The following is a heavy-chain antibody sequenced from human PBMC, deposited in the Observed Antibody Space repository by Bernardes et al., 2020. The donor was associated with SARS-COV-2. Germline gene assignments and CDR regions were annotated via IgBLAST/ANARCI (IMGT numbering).Heavy chain of an antibody. J-gene: IGHJ4*02. V-gene: IGHV3-33*01. CDR1: GFTFRSYG. CDR3: ARVPGGTSWTFDY. Sequence: GGSLRLSCAASGFTFRSYGMHWVRQAPGKGLEWVAVIWYDGSNKYYADSVKGRFTISRDNSKNTLYLQMNSLRAEDTAVYYCARVPGGTSWTFDYWGQGTLVTVSS. CDR2: IWYDGSNK. D-gene: IGHD2-2*01.